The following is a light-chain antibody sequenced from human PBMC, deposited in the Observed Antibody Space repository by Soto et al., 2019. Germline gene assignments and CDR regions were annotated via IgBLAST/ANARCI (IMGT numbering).Light chain of an antibody. J-gene: IGLJ2*01. CDR2: GNS. CDR3: QSYDSSLSGSVV. CDR1: SSNIGAGYD. V-gene: IGLV1-40*01. Sequence: QAVVTQPPSVSGAPGQRVTISCTGSSSNIGAGYDVHWYQQLPGTAPKLLIYGNSNRPSGVPDRFSGYKSGTSASLAITGLQAEDEADYYCQSYDSSLSGSVVFGGGTTLTVL.